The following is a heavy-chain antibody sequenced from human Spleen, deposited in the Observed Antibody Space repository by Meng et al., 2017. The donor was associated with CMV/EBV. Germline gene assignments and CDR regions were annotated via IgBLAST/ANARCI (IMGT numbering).Heavy chain of an antibody. J-gene: IGHJ3*02. V-gene: IGHV4-59*01. Sequence: SETLSLTCTVSGASFSSSYWSWIRQPPGKGLEWIGYIYYTGSTNYNPSLKSRVTISVDTSKNQFSLKLRSVIAADTAVYYCARDPPDDKGARCAFDIWGQGTMVTVSS. CDR3: ARDPPDDKGARCAFDI. CDR1: GASFSSSY. D-gene: IGHD3-22*01. CDR2: IYYTGST.